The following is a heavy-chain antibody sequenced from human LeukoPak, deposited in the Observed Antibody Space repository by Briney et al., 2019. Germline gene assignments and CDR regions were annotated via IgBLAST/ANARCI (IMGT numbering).Heavy chain of an antibody. J-gene: IGHJ5*02. CDR1: GLTFSSYA. D-gene: IGHD2-15*01. Sequence: GGSLKLSCPPPGLTFSSYAMHWVRQAPGKGLEWVAVISYDGSNKYYADSVKGRFTISRDNSKNTLYLQMNSLRAEDTAVYYCARAGDVVVVAATDEWFDPWGQGTLVTVSS. CDR3: ARAGDVVVVAATDEWFDP. V-gene: IGHV3-30*04. CDR2: ISYDGSNK.